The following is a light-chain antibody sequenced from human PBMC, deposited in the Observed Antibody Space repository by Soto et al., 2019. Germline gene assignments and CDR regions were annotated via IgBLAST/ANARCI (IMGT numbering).Light chain of an antibody. CDR2: SND. CDR3: ASWDDSLNVDV. Sequence: QSVLGQPPSLSGTPGQRVTISCSGGSSNLGTITVAWYQQLPGTAPKLVMYSNDDRPSGVPARFSASTSGTSASLAINGLQSEDEADYYCASWDDSLNVDVFGTGTKLTVL. V-gene: IGLV1-44*01. J-gene: IGLJ1*01. CDR1: SSNLGTIT.